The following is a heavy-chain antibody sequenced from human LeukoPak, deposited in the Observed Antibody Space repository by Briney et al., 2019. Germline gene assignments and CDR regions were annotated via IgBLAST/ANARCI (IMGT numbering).Heavy chain of an antibody. CDR3: ATSAAVGYYYYMDV. J-gene: IGHJ6*03. Sequence: GASVKVSXKVSGYTLTELSMHWVRQAPGKGLEWMGGFDPEDGETIYAQKFQGRVTMTEDTSTDTAYMELSSLRSEDTAVYYCATSAAVGYYYYMDVWGKGTTVTVSS. D-gene: IGHD6-25*01. CDR1: GYTLTELS. V-gene: IGHV1-24*01. CDR2: FDPEDGET.